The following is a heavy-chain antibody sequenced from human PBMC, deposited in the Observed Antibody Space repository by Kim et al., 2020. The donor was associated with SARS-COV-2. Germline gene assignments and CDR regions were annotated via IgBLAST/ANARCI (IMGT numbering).Heavy chain of an antibody. Sequence: GGSLRLSCAASGFTFSSSSMNWVRQAPGKGLEWVSSISSSSYIYYADSVKGRFTISRDNAKNSLYLQMDTLRAEDTAVYYCARDGIYGGFSDFWGQGTLVTVSS. CDR2: ISSSSYI. D-gene: IGHD2-15*01. CDR3: ARDGIYGGFSDF. J-gene: IGHJ4*02. V-gene: IGHV3-21*04. CDR1: GFTFSSSS.